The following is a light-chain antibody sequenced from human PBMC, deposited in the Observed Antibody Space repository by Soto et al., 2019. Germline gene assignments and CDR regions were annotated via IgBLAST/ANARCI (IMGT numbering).Light chain of an antibody. CDR1: SSDVGGYNY. Sequence: QSALTQPPSASGSPGQSVTISCTGTSSDVGGYNYVSWYQQHPGRAPKLMIYEVTKRPSGVHDRFSGSKSGNAASLTVSGLQAEDEAVYYCSSYAGSNNFVVFGGGTKVTVL. CDR2: EVT. CDR3: SSYAGSNNFVV. V-gene: IGLV2-8*01. J-gene: IGLJ2*01.